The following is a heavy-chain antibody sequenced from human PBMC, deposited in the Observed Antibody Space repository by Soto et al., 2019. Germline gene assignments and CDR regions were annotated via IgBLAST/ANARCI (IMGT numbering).Heavy chain of an antibody. D-gene: IGHD6-13*01. J-gene: IGHJ6*02. Sequence: ESLKISCKGSGYSFTSYWIGWVRQMPGKGLEWMGIIYPGDSDTRYSPSFQGQVTISADKSISTAYLQWSSLKASDTAMYYCARYGTAAGNYYYGMDVWGQGTTVTVSS. CDR1: GYSFTSYW. V-gene: IGHV5-51*01. CDR2: IYPGDSDT. CDR3: ARYGTAAGNYYYGMDV.